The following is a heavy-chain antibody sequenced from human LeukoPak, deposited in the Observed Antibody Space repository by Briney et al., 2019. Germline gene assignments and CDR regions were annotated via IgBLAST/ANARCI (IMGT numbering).Heavy chain of an antibody. V-gene: IGHV3-30*04. D-gene: IGHD3-10*01. CDR2: ISYDGSNK. J-gene: IGHJ1*01. CDR3: ARDPSGGGFGELLWPYFQH. CDR1: GFTFSNYA. Sequence: GRSLRLSCVASGFTFSNYAIHWVRQAPGKGLEWVAIISYDGSNKYYADSVKGRSTISRDNSKNTVFLQMNSLRADDTAVYYCARDPSGGGFGELLWPYFQHWGQGTLVTVSS.